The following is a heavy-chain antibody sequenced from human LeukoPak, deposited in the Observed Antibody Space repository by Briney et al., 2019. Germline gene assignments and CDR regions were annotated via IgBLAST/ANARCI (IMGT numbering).Heavy chain of an antibody. D-gene: IGHD1-1*01. J-gene: IGHJ5*02. CDR3: ARAFDPRLQLT. CDR2: IKQYGSDK. Sequence: WGSLRLSCAASGYTFTSYCMIWVRQAPGQGLDWVGQIKQYGSDKRYADSVVGRFSITRDNANTSLYRQMISLRAADTSVYVCARAFDPRLQLTWGQGTLVTVPS. CDR1: GYTFTSYC. V-gene: IGHV3-7*04.